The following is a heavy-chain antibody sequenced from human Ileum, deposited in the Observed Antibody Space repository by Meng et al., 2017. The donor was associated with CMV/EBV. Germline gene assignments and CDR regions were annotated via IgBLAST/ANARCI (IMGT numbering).Heavy chain of an antibody. Sequence: GVSSGHYSMTWVRQAPGEWLGWLSSVSSHSSYIYYEDSVTGRFTVSRDNTERSLYLQMNSLRAEDTAMYYCARVEYNSGRGFDYWGQGTLVTVSS. CDR3: ARVEYNSGRGFDY. CDR1: GVSSGHYS. J-gene: IGHJ4*02. V-gene: IGHV3-21*01. D-gene: IGHD5-12*01. CDR2: VSSHSSYI.